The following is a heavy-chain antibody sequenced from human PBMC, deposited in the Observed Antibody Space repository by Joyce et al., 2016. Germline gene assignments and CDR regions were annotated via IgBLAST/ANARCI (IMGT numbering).Heavy chain of an antibody. CDR2: ITGDSPDP. V-gene: IGHV3-23*01. J-gene: IGHJ4*02. CDR3: VKEGRFRSWSYFDY. Sequence: EVQLLQSGGGLVQPGGSLRLSCVASGFSFPNYDISWVRQAPGKGLEWVSGITGDSPDPYYADSVRGRVTISRDDSTYTVNLQMNSLRAEDTAVYYCVKEGRFRSWSYFDYWGQGSLVTVSS. CDR1: GFSFPNYD. D-gene: IGHD3-10*01.